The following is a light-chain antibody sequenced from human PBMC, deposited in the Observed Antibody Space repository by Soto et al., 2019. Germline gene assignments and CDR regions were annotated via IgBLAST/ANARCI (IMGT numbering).Light chain of an antibody. CDR3: QQRSSWPPALS. V-gene: IGKV3-11*01. Sequence: EIVLTQSPATLSLSPGERATLSCRASQSVRSFLAWYQQKPGQAPRLLIYDASNRATGVPGRFSGSGSGTDFTLTISSLEPEDFAVYYRQQRSSWPPALSFGGGTKVE. J-gene: IGKJ4*01. CDR2: DAS. CDR1: QSVRSF.